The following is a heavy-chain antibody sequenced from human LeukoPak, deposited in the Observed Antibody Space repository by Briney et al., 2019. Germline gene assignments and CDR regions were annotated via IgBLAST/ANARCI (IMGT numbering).Heavy chain of an antibody. Sequence: GRSLRLSCAASGFTFSSYGMHWVRQAPGKGLEWVAVIWNDGSKSNYPDSVKGRFTISRDDSKNTLFLQMSSLRVEDTAVYYCARFRRGWYMDYWGQGTLVTVSS. CDR3: ARFRRGWYMDY. CDR1: GFTFSSYG. J-gene: IGHJ4*02. CDR2: IWNDGSKS. D-gene: IGHD6-19*01. V-gene: IGHV3-33*01.